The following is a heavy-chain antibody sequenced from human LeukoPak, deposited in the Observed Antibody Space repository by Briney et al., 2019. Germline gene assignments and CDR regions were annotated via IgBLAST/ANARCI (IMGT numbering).Heavy chain of an antibody. D-gene: IGHD2-15*01. CDR1: GGAIGCNS. CDR2: IYTSGST. Sequence: AETLSLGGTASGGAIGCNSGVGIRYPTGKGLNGIGRIYTSGSTNYNPSFKSRVTISVDKSKNQFSLKLSSVTAADTAVYYCARDYSRASPVFDIWGQGTMVTVSS. V-gene: IGHV4-4*07. J-gene: IGHJ3*02. CDR3: ARDYSRASPVFDI.